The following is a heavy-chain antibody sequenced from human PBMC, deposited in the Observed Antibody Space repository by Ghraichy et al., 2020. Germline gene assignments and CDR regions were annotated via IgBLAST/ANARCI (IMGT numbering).Heavy chain of an antibody. Sequence: GGSLRLSCAASGFTFSSYGMHWVRQAPGKGLEWVAVISYDGSNKYYADSVKGRFTISRDNSKNTLYLQMNSLRAEDTALYYCAKEEDSSSWHDYYYMDVWGKGTTVTVSS. D-gene: IGHD6-13*01. CDR1: GFTFSSYG. J-gene: IGHJ6*03. CDR3: AKEEDSSSWHDYYYMDV. CDR2: ISYDGSNK. V-gene: IGHV3-30*18.